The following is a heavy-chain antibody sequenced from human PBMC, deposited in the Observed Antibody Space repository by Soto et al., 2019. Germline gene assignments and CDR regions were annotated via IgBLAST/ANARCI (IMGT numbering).Heavy chain of an antibody. Sequence: GGHGILKNTGRGLVWVSRANSDESSTSYADSVKGRFTISRDNAKNALYLQMSSLRFEDTALYYCVGGWSGRTAVVSATDANGYSAEAPGRSRPSGM. D-gene: IGHD2-21*01. V-gene: IGHV3-74*01. CDR3: VGGWSGRTAVVSATDANGYSAEAPGRSRPSGM. CDR1: G. J-gene: IGHJ6*01. CDR2: ANSDESST.